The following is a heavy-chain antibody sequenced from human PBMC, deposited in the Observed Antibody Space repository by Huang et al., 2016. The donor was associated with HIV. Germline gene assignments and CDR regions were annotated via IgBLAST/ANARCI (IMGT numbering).Heavy chain of an antibody. Sequence: VQLVESGGGVVQPGRSLSLACAASGFSFSTYGLHWVRQAPGKWMEWVEVISNDGSNKYYAHSVKGRFTISRDTSENKVYLQMNSLRHEDTAVYYCAKDGADEEWDIDYWGQGTLVTVSS. V-gene: IGHV3-30*18. CDR3: AKDGADEEWDIDY. D-gene: IGHD1-26*01. J-gene: IGHJ4*02. CDR1: GFSFSTYG. CDR2: ISNDGSNK.